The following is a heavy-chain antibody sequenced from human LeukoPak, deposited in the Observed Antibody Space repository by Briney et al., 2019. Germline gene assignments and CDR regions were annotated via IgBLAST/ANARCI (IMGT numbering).Heavy chain of an antibody. Sequence: SETLSLTCTVSGDSISSGDYYWSWIRQPAGKGLEWIGRISSSGSTNYNPSLKSRVTISVDTSKNQFSLRLSSVTAADTAVYYCARHTTGDIVVVVAALDYWGQGTLVTVSS. J-gene: IGHJ4*02. CDR1: GDSISSGDYY. D-gene: IGHD2-15*01. CDR3: ARHTTGDIVVVVAALDY. CDR2: ISSSGST. V-gene: IGHV4-61*02.